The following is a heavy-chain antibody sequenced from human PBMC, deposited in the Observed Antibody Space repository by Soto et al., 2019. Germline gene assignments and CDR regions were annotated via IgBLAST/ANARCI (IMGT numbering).Heavy chain of an antibody. CDR1: GATFNDYT. CDR3: ASGKRQMTQDRMGFYYYMDV. CDR2: VIPLLDAS. J-gene: IGHJ6*03. Sequence: QVQLVQSGAEVKKPGSSVRISCAASGATFNDYTFTWVRRAPGQGLEWIGRVIPLLDASNYAEKFQDRVTITADRSTSTVYMELSGLKSEDSAIYYCASGKRQMTQDRMGFYYYMDVWGKGTTVTVSS. D-gene: IGHD2-15*01. V-gene: IGHV1-69*08.